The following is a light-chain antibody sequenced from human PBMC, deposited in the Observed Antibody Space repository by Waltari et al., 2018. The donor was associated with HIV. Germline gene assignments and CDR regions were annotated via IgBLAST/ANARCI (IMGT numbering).Light chain of an antibody. V-gene: IGLV1-44*01. J-gene: IGLJ2*01. CDR3: ETLDDNLNGPV. Sequence: QSVLTQPPSASGTPGQRVTISCSGSSSNIGNNAVSWYQQFPGTAPKLLSYSNNRRPSGVPDRFSGSKSGTSASLAISGLQSEDEANYYCETLDDNLNGPVFGGGTKLTVL. CDR2: SNN. CDR1: SSNIGNNA.